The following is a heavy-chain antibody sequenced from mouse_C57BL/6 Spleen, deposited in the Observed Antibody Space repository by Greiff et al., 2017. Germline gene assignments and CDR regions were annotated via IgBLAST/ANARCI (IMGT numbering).Heavy chain of an antibody. V-gene: IGHV1-62-2*01. Sequence: QVQLKESGAELVKPGASVKLSCKASGYTFTEYTIHWVKQRSGQGLEWIGWFYPGSGSIKYNEKFKDKATLTADKSSSTVYMELSRLTSEDSAVYFCARHANYYGSSPAWFAYWGQGTLVTVSA. D-gene: IGHD1-1*01. CDR3: ARHANYYGSSPAWFAY. J-gene: IGHJ3*01. CDR1: GYTFTEYT. CDR2: FYPGSGSI.